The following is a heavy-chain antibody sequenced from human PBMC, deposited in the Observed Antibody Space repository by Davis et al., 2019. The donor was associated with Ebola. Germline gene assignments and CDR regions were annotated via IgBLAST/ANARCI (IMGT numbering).Heavy chain of an antibody. J-gene: IGHJ4*02. Sequence: GESLKISCAASGFSFSTYGMHWVRQAPGKGLEWVAVIWHDETYKYYADSVKGRFTISRDNSKNTLYLQMNSLRAEDTAVYYCARDPYTTYSTWYDLGFGYWGQGTLVTVSS. D-gene: IGHD6-13*01. CDR3: ARDPYTTYSTWYDLGFGY. V-gene: IGHV3-33*01. CDR1: GFSFSTYG. CDR2: IWHDETYK.